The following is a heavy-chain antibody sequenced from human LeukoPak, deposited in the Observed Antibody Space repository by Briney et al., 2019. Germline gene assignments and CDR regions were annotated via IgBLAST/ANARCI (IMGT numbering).Heavy chain of an antibody. J-gene: IGHJ3*02. V-gene: IGHV3-7*04. Sequence: RPGGSLRLSCAASGFTFSSYWMTWVRQAPGKGLEWVAIIKKDGSAKYYVDSVRGRFTISRDNAENSLYLQLNSLRAEDTAVYYCARGSGWAFDIWGQGTMVTVSS. CDR1: GFTFSSYW. CDR3: ARGSGWAFDI. CDR2: IKKDGSAK. D-gene: IGHD6-19*01.